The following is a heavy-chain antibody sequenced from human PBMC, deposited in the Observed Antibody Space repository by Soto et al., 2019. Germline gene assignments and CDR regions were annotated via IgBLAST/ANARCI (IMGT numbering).Heavy chain of an antibody. CDR2: IYPGDSDT. CDR3: ARHIGHYYYYYYGMDV. D-gene: IGHD3-16*02. V-gene: IGHV5-51*01. Sequence: GESLKISCKGSGYSFTSYWIGWVRQMPGKGLEWMGIIYPGDSDTRYSPSFQGQVTISADKPISTAYLQWSSLKASDTAMYYCARHIGHYYYYYYGMDVWGQGTTVTVSS. CDR1: GYSFTSYW. J-gene: IGHJ6*02.